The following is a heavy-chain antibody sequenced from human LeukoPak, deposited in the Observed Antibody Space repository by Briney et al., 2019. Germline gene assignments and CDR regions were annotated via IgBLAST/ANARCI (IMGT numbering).Heavy chain of an antibody. CDR1: GGSISSYY. CDR3: ATDSSGYWRFDY. J-gene: IGHJ4*02. D-gene: IGHD3-22*01. Sequence: KPSETLSLTCTVSGGSISSYYWSWIRQPPGKGLEWIGYIYYSGSTNYNPSLKSRVTISVDTSKNQFSLKLSSVTAADTAVYYCATDSSGYWRFDYWGQGTLVTVSS. CDR2: IYYSGST. V-gene: IGHV4-59*01.